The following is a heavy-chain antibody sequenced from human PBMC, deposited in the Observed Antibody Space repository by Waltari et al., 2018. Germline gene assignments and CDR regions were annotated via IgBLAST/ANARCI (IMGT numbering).Heavy chain of an antibody. J-gene: IGHJ4*02. D-gene: IGHD6-19*01. V-gene: IGHV3-74*01. CDR1: GFPFSHYW. CDR2: ISTDGSIT. Sequence: EVQLVESGGGLVQPGGSLRLSCAASGFPFSHYWMPWVRQAPGKGLVSVSQISTDGSITNYADSVKGRFTISRDNAENTLSLQMHSLRAEDTAVYYCVKYSSSFLGDCWGQGTLVTVSS. CDR3: VKYSSSFLGDC.